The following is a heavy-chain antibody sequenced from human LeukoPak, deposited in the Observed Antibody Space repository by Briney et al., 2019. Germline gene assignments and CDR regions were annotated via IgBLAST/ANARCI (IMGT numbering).Heavy chain of an antibody. CDR2: IYHSGST. D-gene: IGHD3-3*02. CDR1: GGSISSNNW. Sequence: SGTLSLTCAVSGGSISSNNWWSWVRQPPGKGLEWIGEIYHSGSTNYNPSLKSRVTISVDKSNNQFSLNLSSVTAADTAVYYCARAFYPGYYSYMAVWGKGTTVTVSS. J-gene: IGHJ6*03. V-gene: IGHV4-4*02. CDR3: ARAFYPGYYSYMAV.